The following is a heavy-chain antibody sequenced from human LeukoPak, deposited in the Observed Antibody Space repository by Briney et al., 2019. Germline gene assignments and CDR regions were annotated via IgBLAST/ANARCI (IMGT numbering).Heavy chain of an antibody. CDR3: ARSGDYYDILTGYHYFDY. CDR2: INPNSGGT. D-gene: IGHD3-9*01. V-gene: IGHV1-2*04. J-gene: IGHJ4*02. CDR1: GYTFTGYY. Sequence: ASVKVSCKASGYTFTGYYMHWVRQAPGQGLEWMGWINPNSGGTNYAQKFQGWVTMTRDTSISTAYMELSRLRSDDTAVYYCARSGDYYDILTGYHYFDYWGQGTLVTVSS.